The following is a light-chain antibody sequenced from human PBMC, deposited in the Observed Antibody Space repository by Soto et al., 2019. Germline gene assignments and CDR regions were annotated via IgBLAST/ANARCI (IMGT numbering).Light chain of an antibody. V-gene: IGLV2-14*03. CDR3: CSYAGSSTVV. CDR1: NSDVGGYNH. J-gene: IGLJ2*01. CDR2: DVT. Sequence: QSVLTQPASVSGSPGQSITISCTGTNSDVGGYNHVSWYRQYPGNAPKLIIYDVTTRPSGVSDRFSGSKSGNTASLTISGLQAEDEADYYCCSYAGSSTVVFGGGTKLTVL.